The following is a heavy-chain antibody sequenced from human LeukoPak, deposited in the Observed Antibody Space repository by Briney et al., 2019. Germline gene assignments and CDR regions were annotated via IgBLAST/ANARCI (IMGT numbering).Heavy chain of an antibody. V-gene: IGHV3-7*01. D-gene: IGHD1/OR15-1a*01. CDR1: GFSFGGYL. J-gene: IGHJ4*02. CDR3: ARLLGRVTTFDY. Sequence: GGSLRVSCAASGFSFGGYLLSWARQPPGKGLEWVATIFEDGITKYYDDSVRGRFTISRDNAENSLYLEMTSLRTEDTAVYYCARLLGRVTTFDYWGQGTPVTVSS. CDR2: IFEDGITK.